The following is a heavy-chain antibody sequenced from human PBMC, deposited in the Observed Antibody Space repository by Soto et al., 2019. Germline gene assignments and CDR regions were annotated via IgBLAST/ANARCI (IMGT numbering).Heavy chain of an antibody. Sequence: QITLKESGPTLVKPTQTLTLTCTFSGFSFTTYGVGVGWIRQAPGKAPEWLALIYWDDQKTFRSSLESRLTITKDTSNDQVVLTITNMDPVDPATYYCTTKGQYHYSSACGRYCYIDDWGKGTTVTVAS. D-gene: IGHD6-19*01. CDR1: GFSFTTYGVG. CDR3: TTKGQYHYSSACGRYCYIDD. J-gene: IGHJ6*04. CDR2: IYWDDQK. V-gene: IGHV2-5*02.